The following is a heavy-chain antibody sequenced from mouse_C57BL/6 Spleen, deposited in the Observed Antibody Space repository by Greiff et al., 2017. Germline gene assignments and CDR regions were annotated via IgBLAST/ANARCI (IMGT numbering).Heavy chain of an antibody. V-gene: IGHV7-3*01. CDR2: IRNKANGYTT. D-gene: IGHD2-1*01. CDR1: GFTFTDYY. J-gene: IGHJ4*01. Sequence: EVKLQESGGGLVQPGGSLSLSCAASGFTFTDYYMSWVRQPPGKALEWLGFIRNKANGYTTEYSASVKGRFTISRDNSQSILYLQMNALRAEDSATYYCARSLYGNGAMDYWGQGTSVTVSS. CDR3: ARSLYGNGAMDY.